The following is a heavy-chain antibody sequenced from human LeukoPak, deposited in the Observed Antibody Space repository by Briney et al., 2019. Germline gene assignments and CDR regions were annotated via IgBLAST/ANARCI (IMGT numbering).Heavy chain of an antibody. Sequence: GSLRLSCAASGFTLSSYAMSWVRQAPGKALQWVSAISGSGGSTYYADSVKGRFTISRDNSKNTLYLQMNSLRAEDTAVYYCANRAPLQDAYCFDYWGQGTLVTVSS. V-gene: IGHV3-23*01. CDR3: ANRAPLQDAYCFDY. CDR1: GFTLSSYA. J-gene: IGHJ4*02. D-gene: IGHD2-15*01. CDR2: ISGSGGST.